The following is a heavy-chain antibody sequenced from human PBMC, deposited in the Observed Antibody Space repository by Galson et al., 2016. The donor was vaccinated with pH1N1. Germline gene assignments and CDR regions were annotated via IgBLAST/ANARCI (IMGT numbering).Heavy chain of an antibody. J-gene: IGHJ4*02. Sequence: TLSLTCTVSGGSISTGDYYWSWIRQPPGKALEWLALIDWDDDKYYSTSLKTRLTISKDTSKNQVVLTMTNMDPVDTGTYYCARFLYGDYVGDFDYCGQGTRATVSS. CDR2: IDWDDDK. CDR1: GGSISTGDYY. D-gene: IGHD4-17*01. V-gene: IGHV2-70*18. CDR3: ARFLYGDYVGDFDY.